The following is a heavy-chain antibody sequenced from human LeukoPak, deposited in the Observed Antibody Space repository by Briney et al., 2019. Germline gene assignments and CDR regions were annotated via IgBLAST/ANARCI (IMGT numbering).Heavy chain of an antibody. CDR3: ARALRYYYGSGVNWFDP. Sequence: SETLSLTCTVSGGSINNYYWSWIRQPPGKGLEWIGYISYSGSTSYNPSLKSRVTISVDSSKDQFSLKLSSVTAADTAVYYCARALRYYYGSGVNWFDPWGQGTLVTVSS. V-gene: IGHV4-59*01. CDR2: ISYSGST. CDR1: GGSINNYY. D-gene: IGHD3-10*01. J-gene: IGHJ5*02.